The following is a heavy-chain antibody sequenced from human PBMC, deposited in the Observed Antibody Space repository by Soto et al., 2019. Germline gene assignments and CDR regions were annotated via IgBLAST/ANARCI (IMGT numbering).Heavy chain of an antibody. CDR1: GGTFSSFT. D-gene: IGHD1-26*01. Sequence: QVQLVQSGAEVKKPGSSVKVSCKASGGTFSSFTISWVRQAPGQGLEWMGGIIPIYGTANYAQKFQGRVTITADASTRTAYMELSSLRSADTAVYYCAKDRRADWESYYYYAMDVWGQGPTVTVSS. J-gene: IGHJ6*02. CDR2: IIPIYGTA. V-gene: IGHV1-69*01. CDR3: AKDRRADWESYYYYAMDV.